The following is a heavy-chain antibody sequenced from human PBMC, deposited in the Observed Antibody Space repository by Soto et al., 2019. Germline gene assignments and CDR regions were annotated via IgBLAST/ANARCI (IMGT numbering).Heavy chain of an antibody. D-gene: IGHD2-2*01. CDR1: GGSFSGYY. V-gene: IGHV4-34*01. J-gene: IGHJ6*02. CDR2: INHSGRT. CDR3: ARGVYCSSTSCYWGMDV. Sequence: PSETMSLTCAVYGGSFSGYYWSWIRQPPGKGLEWIGEINHSGRTNYNPSLKSRVTISADTSKNQFSLKLSSVTAADTAVYYCARGVYCSSTSCYWGMDVWGPGTTVTVSS.